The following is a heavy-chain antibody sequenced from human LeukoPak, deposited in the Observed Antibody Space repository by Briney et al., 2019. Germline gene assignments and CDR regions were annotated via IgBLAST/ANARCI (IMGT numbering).Heavy chain of an antibody. D-gene: IGHD3-3*01. CDR1: GASVSSGSYY. V-gene: IGHV4-61*01. Sequence: KASETLSLTCTVSGASVSSGSYYWSWLRQPPGKGLEWIGYIYYSGSTNYNPSLKSRVTISVDTSKNQFSLKLSSVAAADTAVYDCARMEGCPPPDYYYYGMDVWGKGTTVTVSA. CDR2: IYYSGST. J-gene: IGHJ6*04. CDR3: ARMEGCPPPDYYYYGMDV.